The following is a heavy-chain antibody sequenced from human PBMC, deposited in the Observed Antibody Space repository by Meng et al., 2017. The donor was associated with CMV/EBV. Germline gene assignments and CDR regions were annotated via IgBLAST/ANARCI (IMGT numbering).Heavy chain of an antibody. J-gene: IGHJ6*02. Sequence: GESLKISCAASGFTLDDYGMSWVRQAPGKGLEWVSGINWNGGSTGYADSVKGRFTISRDNAKNSLYLQMNSLRAEDTALYYCARGVGNIVVVPAATYGMDVWGQGTTVTVSS. CDR2: INWNGGST. D-gene: IGHD2-2*01. CDR1: GFTLDDYG. V-gene: IGHV3-20*04. CDR3: ARGVGNIVVVPAATYGMDV.